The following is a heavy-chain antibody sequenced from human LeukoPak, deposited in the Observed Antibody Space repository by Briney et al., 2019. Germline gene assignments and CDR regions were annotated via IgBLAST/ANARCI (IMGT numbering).Heavy chain of an antibody. CDR1: GGSITTYY. V-gene: IGHV4-59*01. CDR2: IFYSGST. Sequence: SETLSLACTVSGGSITTYYWSWIRQPPGKGLEWIGFIFYSGSTNYNPSLKSRVTISLNTSKTQFSLKLSSVTAADTAVYYCARGTFWSGYYHDYWGQGTLVTVSS. D-gene: IGHD3-3*01. J-gene: IGHJ4*02. CDR3: ARGTFWSGYYHDY.